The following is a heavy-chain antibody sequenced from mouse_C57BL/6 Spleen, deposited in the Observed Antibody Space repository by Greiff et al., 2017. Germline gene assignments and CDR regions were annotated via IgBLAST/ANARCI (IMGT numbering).Heavy chain of an antibody. CDR3: TRERKYGSSGDAMDY. J-gene: IGHJ4*01. CDR1: GFTFSSYA. D-gene: IGHD1-1*01. V-gene: IGHV5-9-1*02. CDR2: IRSGGDYI. Sequence: EVKVVESGEGLVKPGGSLKLSCAASGFTFSSYAMSWVRQTPEQRLEWVAYIRSGGDYIYYAYTVQGRFTISRDHARNTLYLQMSSLKSEDTAMYYWTRERKYGSSGDAMDYWGQGTSVTVSS.